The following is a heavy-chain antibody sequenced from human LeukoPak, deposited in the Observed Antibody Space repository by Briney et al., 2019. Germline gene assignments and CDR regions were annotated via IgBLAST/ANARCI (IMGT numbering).Heavy chain of an antibody. Sequence: GGSLRLSCAASGFTFSTSWMHWVRQGPGKGPVWVSRMDSDGRTIDYADSVKGRFIISRDNAKNTLYLQMNSLRAEDTAVYYCSRAGSYRFDYWGQGTLVTVSS. CDR2: MDSDGRTI. J-gene: IGHJ4*02. D-gene: IGHD3-16*02. CDR1: GFTFSTSW. CDR3: SRAGSYRFDY. V-gene: IGHV3-74*01.